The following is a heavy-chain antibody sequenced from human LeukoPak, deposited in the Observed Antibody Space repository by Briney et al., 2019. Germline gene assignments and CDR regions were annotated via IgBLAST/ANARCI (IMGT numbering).Heavy chain of an antibody. D-gene: IGHD3-16*01. CDR3: ASRLFGPHGY. CDR2: IYYSGST. V-gene: IGHV4-39*07. J-gene: IGHJ4*02. CDR1: GGSISSSSYY. Sequence: KPSETLPLTCTVSGGSISSSSYYWGWIRQPPGKGPEWIGSIYYSGSTYYNPSLKSRVTISVDTSKNQFSLKLSSVTAADTAVYYCASRLFGPHGYWGQGTLVTVSS.